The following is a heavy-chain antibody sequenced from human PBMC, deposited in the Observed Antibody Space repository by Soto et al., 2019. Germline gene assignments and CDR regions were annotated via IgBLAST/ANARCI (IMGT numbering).Heavy chain of an antibody. V-gene: IGHV4-31*03. D-gene: IGHD2-15*01. J-gene: IGHJ4*02. CDR3: ARVHCSGGSCWAIDY. CDR1: GGSISSGGYY. Sequence: PSETLSLTCTVSGGSISSGGYYWSWIRQHPGKGLEWIGYIYYSGSTYYNPSLKSRVTISVDTSKNQFSLKLSSVTAADTAVYYCARVHCSGGSCWAIDYWGQGTLVTVSS. CDR2: IYYSGST.